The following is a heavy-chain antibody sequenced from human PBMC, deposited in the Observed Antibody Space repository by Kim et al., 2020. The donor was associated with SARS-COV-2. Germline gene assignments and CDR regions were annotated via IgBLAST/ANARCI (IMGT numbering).Heavy chain of an antibody. Sequence: SETLSLTCTVSGGSISSSSYYWGWIRQPPGKGLEWIGSIYHSGSTYYNPSLKSRVTISVDTSKNQFSLKLSSVTAADTAVYYCARGGYAILLGLDYWGQG. V-gene: IGHV4-39*07. CDR2: IYHSGST. CDR3: ARGGYAILLGLDY. J-gene: IGHJ4*02. CDR1: GGSISSSSYY. D-gene: IGHD2-8*01.